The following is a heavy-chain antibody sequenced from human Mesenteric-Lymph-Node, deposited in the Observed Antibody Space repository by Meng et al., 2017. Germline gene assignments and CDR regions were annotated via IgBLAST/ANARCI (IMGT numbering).Heavy chain of an antibody. V-gene: IGHV4-39*07. J-gene: IGHJ4*02. D-gene: IGHD1-20*01. Sequence: QLQLQESGPGLVKPSETLALTSTVSGGSISSSSYYWGWIRQPPGKGLEWIGSIYYSGSTYYNPSLKSRVTISLDKSKNQFFLTLNSVTAADTAVYYCARASYSWNLGDFWGQGTLVTVSS. CDR1: GGSISSSSYY. CDR2: IYYSGST. CDR3: ARASYSWNLGDF.